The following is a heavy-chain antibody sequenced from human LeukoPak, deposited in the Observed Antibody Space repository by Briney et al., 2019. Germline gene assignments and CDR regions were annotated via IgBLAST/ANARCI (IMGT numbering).Heavy chain of an antibody. V-gene: IGHV4-59*08. D-gene: IGHD7-27*01. CDR1: GGSISSYY. CDR3: ARQGNWGSLDY. CDR2: IYYSGST. J-gene: IGHJ4*02. Sequence: PSETPSLTCTVSGGSISSYYWSWIRQPPGKGLEWIGFIYYSGSTNYNPSLKSRVTISVDTSKNQFSLKLISVTAADTAVYYCARQGNWGSLDYWGQGTLVTVSS.